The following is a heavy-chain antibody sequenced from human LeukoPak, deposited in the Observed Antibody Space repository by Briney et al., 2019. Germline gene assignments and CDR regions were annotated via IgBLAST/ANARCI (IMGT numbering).Heavy chain of an antibody. CDR1: EYTFIDYY. D-gene: IGHD5-12*01. J-gene: IGHJ4*02. Sequence: ASVKVSCKASEYTFIDYYMHWVRQAPGQGLEWMGWINPNSGGTDYAQKFQGRVTMTRDTSISTAYMELSRLRSDDTAVYYCARGQNSGYDSYFDYWGQGTLVTVSS. V-gene: IGHV1-2*02. CDR2: INPNSGGT. CDR3: ARGQNSGYDSYFDY.